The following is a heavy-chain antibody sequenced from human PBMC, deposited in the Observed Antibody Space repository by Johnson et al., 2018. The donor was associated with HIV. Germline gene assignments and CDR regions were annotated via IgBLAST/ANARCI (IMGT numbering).Heavy chain of an antibody. CDR3: ARDPRSSSWYYYSNDAFDI. V-gene: IGHV3-30*04. Sequence: QVQLVESGGVVVHPGGSLRLSCAASGFTFSSYAMHWVRQAPGKGLEWVAVVSYDGSYKYYADSVKGRFTISRDNSKNTLYLQMNSLRAEDTAVYYCARDPRSSSWYYYSNDAFDIWGQGTMVTVSS. CDR2: VSYDGSYK. D-gene: IGHD6-13*01. J-gene: IGHJ3*02. CDR1: GFTFSSYA.